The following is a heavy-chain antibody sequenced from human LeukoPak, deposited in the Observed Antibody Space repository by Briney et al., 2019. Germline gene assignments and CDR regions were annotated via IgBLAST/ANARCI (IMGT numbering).Heavy chain of an antibody. J-gene: IGHJ4*02. CDR1: GFTFDDYG. D-gene: IGHD6-13*01. CDR2: INWNGGST. CDR3: ARGIAAAVGLIDY. Sequence: SGGSLRLSCAASGFTFDDYGMSWVRQAPGRGLEWVSGINWNGGSTGYADSVKGRFTISRDNAKNSLYLQMNSLRAEDTALYHCARGIAAAVGLIDYWGQGTLVTVSS. V-gene: IGHV3-20*01.